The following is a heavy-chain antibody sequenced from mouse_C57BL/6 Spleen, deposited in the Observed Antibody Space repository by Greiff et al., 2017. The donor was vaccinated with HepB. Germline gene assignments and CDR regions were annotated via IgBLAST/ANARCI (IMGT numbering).Heavy chain of an antibody. J-gene: IGHJ4*01. CDR3: ARAEINDSYAMDY. D-gene: IGHD6-1*01. Sequence: QVQLQQSGAELVKPGASVKISCKASGYTFTGYWITWLRQRPGQGLEWIGDIYPGSGSTNYNEKFKSKATLTVDTSSSTAYMQLSSLTSEDSAVYYCARAEINDSYAMDYWGQGTSVTVSS. CDR1: GYTFTGYW. CDR2: IYPGSGST. V-gene: IGHV1-55*01.